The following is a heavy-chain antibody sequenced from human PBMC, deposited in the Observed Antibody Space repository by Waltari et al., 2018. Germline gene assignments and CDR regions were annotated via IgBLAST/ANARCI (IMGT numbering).Heavy chain of an antibody. Sequence: EVQLVEAGGGLVQPGGSLRLSCVVSGFSCSNYWMCWVRQAPGQGLVGVSRMNIDGTSTTYADSVKGRFTISRDNAKNTLYLQMDDLRAEDTAVYYCARDSEGYSTWGAVDFWGQGTMVTVSP. CDR2: MNIDGTST. V-gene: IGHV3-74*01. J-gene: IGHJ3*01. CDR1: GFSCSNYW. D-gene: IGHD3-16*01. CDR3: ARDSEGYSTWGAVDF.